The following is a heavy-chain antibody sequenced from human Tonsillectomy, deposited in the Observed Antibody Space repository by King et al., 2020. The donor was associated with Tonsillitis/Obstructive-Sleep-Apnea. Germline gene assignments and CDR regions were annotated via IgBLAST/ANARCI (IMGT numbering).Heavy chain of an antibody. CDR2: IFPGDSDT. V-gene: IGHV5-51*01. CDR3: ARGRYCTNSRCYPDGFDI. J-gene: IGHJ3*02. CDR1: GYSFVSYW. Sequence: VQLVESGAEVIKPGESLKLSCKGSGYSFVSYWIGWVRHMPGKGLEWMGIIFPGDSDTRYSPSFQGQVSISADKSISTAYLQWRSLKASDTAMYYCARGRYCTNSRCYPDGFDIWGQGTMVTVSS. D-gene: IGHD2-8*01.